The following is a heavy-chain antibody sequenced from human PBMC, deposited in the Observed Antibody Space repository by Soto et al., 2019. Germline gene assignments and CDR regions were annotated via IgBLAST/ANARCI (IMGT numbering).Heavy chain of an antibody. CDR1: GYSFTNYS. J-gene: IGHJ4*02. CDR2: INPNGGST. V-gene: IGHV1-46*01. CDR3: ARDGVQLWPRYYFDY. D-gene: IGHD1-1*01. Sequence: VQLVQSGAEVKKPGASVQDSCKTSGYSFTNYSMHWVRQVHGQGLEWMGKINPNGGSTSLAQKFKDAVTLTRDTSTNTVYMELSSLTSEDTAVYYCARDGVQLWPRYYFDYWGQGTLVTVSS.